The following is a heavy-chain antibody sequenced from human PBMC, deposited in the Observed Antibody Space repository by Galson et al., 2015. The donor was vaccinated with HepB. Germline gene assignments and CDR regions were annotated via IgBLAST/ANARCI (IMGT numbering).Heavy chain of an antibody. CDR1: GYSFTSYW. CDR3: ARHRQPTYYYGSGSYYPFYYYGMDV. J-gene: IGHJ6*02. Sequence: QSGAEVKKPGESLKISCKGSGYSFTSYWIGWVRQMPGKGLEWMGIIYPGDSDTRYSPSFQGQVTISADKSISTAYLQWSSLKASDTAMYYCARHRQPTYYYGSGSYYPFYYYGMDVWGQGTTVTVSS. D-gene: IGHD3-10*01. CDR2: IYPGDSDT. V-gene: IGHV5-51*01.